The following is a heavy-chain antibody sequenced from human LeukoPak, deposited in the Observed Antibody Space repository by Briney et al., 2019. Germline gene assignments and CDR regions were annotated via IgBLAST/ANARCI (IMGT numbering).Heavy chain of an antibody. CDR3: ARGGYYDSSGQGHVHFDY. CDR2: ISAYNGNT. J-gene: IGHJ4*02. Sequence: ASVKVSCKASGYTFTSYGISWVRQAPGQGLEWMGWISAYNGNTNYAQKLQGRVTMTTDTSTSTAYMELRSLRSDDTAVYYCARGGYYDSSGQGHVHFDYWGQGTLVTVSS. CDR1: GYTFTSYG. V-gene: IGHV1-18*01. D-gene: IGHD3-22*01.